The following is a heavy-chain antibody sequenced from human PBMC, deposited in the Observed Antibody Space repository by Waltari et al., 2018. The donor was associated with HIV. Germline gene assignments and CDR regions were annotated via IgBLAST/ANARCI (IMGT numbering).Heavy chain of an antibody. D-gene: IGHD3-22*01. J-gene: IGHJ6*02. CDR2: ISEHFI. CDR3: ASGQVIVGGWRHYFGMEV. Sequence: EVQLVESGGGLVKPGGSLRLSCAASGVAFDTHTMNWVRQAPGKGLEWVESISEHFIFYAGSLKGRFNISRDNAKNSLYLEMKSLRAEDTAVYYCASGQVIVGGWRHYFGMEVWGQGTTVTVS. V-gene: IGHV3-21*02. CDR1: GVAFDTHT.